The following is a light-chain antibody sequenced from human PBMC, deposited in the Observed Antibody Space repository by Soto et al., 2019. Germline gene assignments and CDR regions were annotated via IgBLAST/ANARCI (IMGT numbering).Light chain of an antibody. CDR2: DVS. Sequence: QSVLTQPASLSESPGQSITISCPGTSSDVGAYNYVSWFQQYPGKAPKLMIYDVSNRPSGVSNRFSGSKSGNTASLTISGLQAEDEADYYCCSYTSSSTYVFGTGTKVTVL. V-gene: IGLV2-14*01. CDR3: CSYTSSSTYV. CDR1: SSDVGAYNY. J-gene: IGLJ1*01.